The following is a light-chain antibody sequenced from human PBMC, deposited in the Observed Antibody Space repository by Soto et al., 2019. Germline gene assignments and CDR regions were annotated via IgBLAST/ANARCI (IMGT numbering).Light chain of an antibody. Sequence: EVVLTQSPVTLSLSPGERATLSCRASQSIRSDLAWYQQKPGQAPRLLIYDASKGVTDIPDRFSGSGSGIDFTLTISSLEPEDFAVYYCQQLNNWPLTFGGGTKVDIK. J-gene: IGKJ4*01. CDR1: QSIRSD. V-gene: IGKV3-11*01. CDR3: QQLNNWPLT. CDR2: DAS.